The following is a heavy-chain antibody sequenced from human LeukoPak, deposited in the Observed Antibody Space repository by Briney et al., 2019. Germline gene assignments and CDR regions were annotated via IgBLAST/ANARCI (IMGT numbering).Heavy chain of an antibody. J-gene: IGHJ3*02. CDR1: GYTFTSYG. CDR2: ISACNGNT. D-gene: IGHD3-9*01. Sequence: ASVKVSCKASGYTFTSYGISWVRQAPGQGLEWMGWISACNGNTNYAQKLQGRVTMTTDTSTSTAYMELRSLRSDDTAVYYCARGGAGYFDPDAFDIWGQGTMVTVSS. V-gene: IGHV1-18*04. CDR3: ARGGAGYFDPDAFDI.